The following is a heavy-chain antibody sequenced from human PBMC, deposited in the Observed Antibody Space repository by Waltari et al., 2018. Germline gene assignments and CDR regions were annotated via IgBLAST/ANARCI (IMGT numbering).Heavy chain of an antibody. CDR3: ARTYSGVGATGGAFDI. D-gene: IGHD1-26*01. CDR1: GGSISSSSYY. J-gene: IGHJ3*02. Sequence: QLQLQESGPGLVKPSETLSLTCTVSGGSISSSSYYWGWIRQPPGKGLEWIGSIYYSGSTYYNPPLKSRVTISVDTSKNQFSLKLSSVTAADTAVYYCARTYSGVGATGGAFDIWGQGTMVTVSS. CDR2: IYYSGST. V-gene: IGHV4-39*07.